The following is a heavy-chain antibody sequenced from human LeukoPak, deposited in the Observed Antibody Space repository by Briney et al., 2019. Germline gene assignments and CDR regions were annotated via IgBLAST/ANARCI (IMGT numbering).Heavy chain of an antibody. D-gene: IGHD3-22*01. J-gene: IGHJ3*02. Sequence: GESLKISCKGSGYSFTSYWIGWARQMPGKGLEWMGIIYPGDSDTRYSPSFQGQVTISADKSISTAYLQWSSLKASDTAMYYCARRSTPPYYYDSSGYLGAFDIWGQGTMVTVSS. CDR2: IYPGDSDT. CDR1: GYSFTSYW. V-gene: IGHV5-51*01. CDR3: ARRSTPPYYYDSSGYLGAFDI.